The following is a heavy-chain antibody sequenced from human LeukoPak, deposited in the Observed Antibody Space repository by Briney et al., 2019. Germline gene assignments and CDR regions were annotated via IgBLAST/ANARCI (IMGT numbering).Heavy chain of an antibody. CDR1: GFTFSSHS. CDR2: ISSSSSTI. D-gene: IGHD4-17*01. Sequence: PGESLRLSCAASGFTFSSHSMNWVRQAPGKGLEWISYISSSSSTISYADSVKGRFTISRDNAKNSLYLQMNSPRGEDTAVYYCARGYGDWGYWGQGTLVTVSS. V-gene: IGHV3-48*01. J-gene: IGHJ4*02. CDR3: ARGYGDWGY.